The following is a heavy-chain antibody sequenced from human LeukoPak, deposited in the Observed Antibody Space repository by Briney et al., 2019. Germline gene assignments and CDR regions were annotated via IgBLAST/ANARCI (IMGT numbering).Heavy chain of an antibody. CDR2: IDHAGTT. CDR1: GFPFTTYN. Sequence: GSLRLSCAVSGFPFTTYNMNWVRQPPGKGLEWIGTIDHAGTTFYNVSLKSRVTISVDTPNNQFSLRLNSVGAADTAVYYCARRRDGYNQLDYWGQGTLVTVSS. CDR3: ARRRDGYNQLDY. D-gene: IGHD5-24*01. J-gene: IGHJ4*02. V-gene: IGHV4-59*04.